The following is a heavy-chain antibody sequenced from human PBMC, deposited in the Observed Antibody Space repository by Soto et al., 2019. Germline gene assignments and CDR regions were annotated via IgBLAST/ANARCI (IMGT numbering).Heavy chain of an antibody. CDR3: AHRRYGDAGGGYFQH. V-gene: IGHV2-5*02. D-gene: IGHD4-17*01. CDR2: IYWDDDQ. Sequence: QITLKESGPTLVKPTQTLTLTCTFSGFSLTTSGVGVGWIRQPPGKALEWLAFIYWDDDQRYSPSLKIRLTSTKDTSKSQVVLTMTTMYPVDTSTYYCAHRRYGDAGGGYFQHWGQGTLVTVSA. CDR1: GFSLTTSGVG. J-gene: IGHJ1*01.